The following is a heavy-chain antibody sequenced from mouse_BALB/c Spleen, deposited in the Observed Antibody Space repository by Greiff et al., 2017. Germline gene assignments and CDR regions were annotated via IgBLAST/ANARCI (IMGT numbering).Heavy chain of an antibody. D-gene: IGHD2-14*01. CDR3: AREGVYRYDGFAY. J-gene: IGHJ3*01. Sequence: QVQLKESGPELVKPGASVRISCKASGYTFTSYYIHWVKQRPGQGLEWIGWIYPGNVNTKYNEKFKGKATLTADKSSSTAYMQLSSLTSEDSAVYFCAREGVYRYDGFAYWGQGTLVTVSA. V-gene: IGHV1S56*01. CDR1: GYTFTSYY. CDR2: IYPGNVNT.